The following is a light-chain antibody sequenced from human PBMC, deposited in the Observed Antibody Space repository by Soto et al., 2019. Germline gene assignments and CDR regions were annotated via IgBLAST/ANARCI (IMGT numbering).Light chain of an antibody. J-gene: IGKJ1*01. V-gene: IGKV3-11*01. CDR1: QSVTSY. Sequence: EIVLTQSPATLSLSPGERATLSCRASQSVTSYLAWYQQKPGQAPRLLIYDASNRATGSPARFSGSGSGTDFALTISSLEPEDFAVYYCQQRTVWSRTFGEGTKVEIK. CDR2: DAS. CDR3: QQRTVWSRT.